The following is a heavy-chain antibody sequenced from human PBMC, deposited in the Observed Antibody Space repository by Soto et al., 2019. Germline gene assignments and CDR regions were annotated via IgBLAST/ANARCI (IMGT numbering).Heavy chain of an antibody. CDR3: ARGVGSGTYYNQYNWFDP. V-gene: IGHV1-18*01. D-gene: IGHD3-10*01. Sequence: ASVKVSCKASGYTFTSYGISWVRQAPGQGLESMGWINTYNGNTNHAQKLQGRVTMTTDTSTSTAYMELRSLRSDDTAVYYCARGVGSGTYYNQYNWFDPWGQGTLVTVSS. CDR1: GYTFTSYG. J-gene: IGHJ5*02. CDR2: INTYNGNT.